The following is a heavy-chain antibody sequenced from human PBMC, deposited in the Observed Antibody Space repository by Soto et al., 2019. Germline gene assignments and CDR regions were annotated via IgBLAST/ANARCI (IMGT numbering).Heavy chain of an antibody. CDR3: ARHHVRGRTIAGAAEF. D-gene: IGHD1-26*01. CDR2: INHSGNT. V-gene: IGHV4-34*01. J-gene: IGHJ4*02. Sequence: QVQLQQWGAGLLKPSETLSLTCAVYGKSLSGYYWSWIRQPPGKALEWIGEINHSGNTNYNPSLKSRVPISVDTSKNHLFLHLSYVTAADTAMYYCARHHVRGRTIAGAAEFWGQGPLVTVSS. CDR1: GKSLSGYY.